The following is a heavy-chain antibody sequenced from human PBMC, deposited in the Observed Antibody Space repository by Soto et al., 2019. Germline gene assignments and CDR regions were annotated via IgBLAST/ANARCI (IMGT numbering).Heavy chain of an antibody. D-gene: IGHD2-21*02. CDR3: AIGVDIVVVTAIRGNWFGP. CDR2: IIPIFGTE. J-gene: IGHJ5*02. V-gene: IGHV1-69*12. CDR1: GGTFSSYA. Sequence: QVQLVQSGAEVKKPGSSVKVSCKASGGTFSSYAISWVRQAPGQGLEWMGGIIPIFGTENYAQKFQGRVTITADESTSTAYRELSRLRSEDTAVYYGAIGVDIVVVTAIRGNWFGPWGQGTLVTLSS.